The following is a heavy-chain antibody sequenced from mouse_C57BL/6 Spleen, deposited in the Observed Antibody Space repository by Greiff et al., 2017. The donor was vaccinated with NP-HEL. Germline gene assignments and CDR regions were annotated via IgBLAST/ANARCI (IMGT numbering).Heavy chain of an antibody. CDR1: GFNIKDYY. D-gene: IGHD2-5*01. CDR2: IDPEDGET. V-gene: IGHV14-2*01. Sequence: EVQLQQSGAELVKPGASVKLSCTASGFNIKDYYMHWVKQRTEQGLEWIGRIDPEDGETKYAPKFQGKATITADTSSNTAYLQLTSLTSEDTSVSFFALSGSNYVQYYFDYWGQGTTLPVSS. CDR3: ALSGSNYVQYYFDY. J-gene: IGHJ2*01.